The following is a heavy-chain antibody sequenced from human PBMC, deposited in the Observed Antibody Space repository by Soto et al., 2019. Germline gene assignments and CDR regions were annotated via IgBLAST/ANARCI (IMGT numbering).Heavy chain of an antibody. CDR3: ARHTYYDFWSGYYLDY. J-gene: IGHJ4*02. CDR1: GGSISSYY. D-gene: IGHD3-3*01. V-gene: IGHV4-59*01. CDR2: IYYSGST. Sequence: SETLSLTCTVSGGSISSYYWSWIRQPPGKGLEWIGYIYYSGSTNYNPSLKSRVTISVDTSKNQFSLKLSSVTAADTAVYYCARHTYYDFWSGYYLDYWGQGTLVTVSS.